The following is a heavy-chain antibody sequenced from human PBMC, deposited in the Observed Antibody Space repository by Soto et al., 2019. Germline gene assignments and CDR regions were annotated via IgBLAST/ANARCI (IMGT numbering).Heavy chain of an antibody. CDR3: AREQLLWFGDGLDV. Sequence: PSKTLYLTCSFSGNSNSSGYYYRRWTPQPPGKGLEWIGYIYYSGSTYYNPSLKSRVTISVDTSKNQFSLKLSSVTAADTAVYYCAREQLLWFGDGLDVWGQGTTVTVSS. J-gene: IGHJ6*02. CDR2: IYYSGST. D-gene: IGHD3-10*01. CDR1: GNSNSSGYYY. V-gene: IGHV4-30-4*01.